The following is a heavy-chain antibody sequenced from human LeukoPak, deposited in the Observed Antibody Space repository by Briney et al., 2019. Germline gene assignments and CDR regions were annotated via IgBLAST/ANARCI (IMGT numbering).Heavy chain of an antibody. Sequence: GGSLRLFCAASGFTFSDYYMRWIRQAPGKGLEGVSYNSSSSSYTNYADSVKGRFTISRENAKNSLYLQMNSLRAEDTAVYYCARGNQQLVMYYFHYWGQGTLVTVSS. CDR3: ARGNQQLVMYYFHY. V-gene: IGHV3-11*05. CDR1: GFTFSDYY. CDR2: NSSSSSYT. J-gene: IGHJ4*02. D-gene: IGHD6-13*01.